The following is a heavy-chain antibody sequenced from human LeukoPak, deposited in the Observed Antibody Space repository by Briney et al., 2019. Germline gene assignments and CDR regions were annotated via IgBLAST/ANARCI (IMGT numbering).Heavy chain of an antibody. Sequence: SGPTLVNPTQTLTLTCTFSGLSLSTSGVGVGLIRQPPGKALEWLALIHWNDDKWYSPSLKSRVTITKDTSKNQVVLTMTNMDPVDTATYYCAHRPYSGIYAHYFDYWGQGSLVTVSS. J-gene: IGHJ4*02. D-gene: IGHD1-26*01. CDR1: GLSLSTSGVG. V-gene: IGHV2-5*01. CDR2: IHWNDDK. CDR3: AHRPYSGIYAHYFDY.